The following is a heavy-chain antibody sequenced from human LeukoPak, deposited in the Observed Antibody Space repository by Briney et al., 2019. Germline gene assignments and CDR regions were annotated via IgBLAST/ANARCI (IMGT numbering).Heavy chain of an antibody. Sequence: SETLPLTCTVSGGSISSYYWSWIRQPPGKGLEWIGYIYYSGSTNYNPSLKSRVTISVDTSKNQFSLKLSSVTAADTAVYYCARSVRTMVRGVINNWFDPWGQGTLVTVSS. V-gene: IGHV4-59*01. CDR3: ARSVRTMVRGVINNWFDP. J-gene: IGHJ5*02. CDR1: GGSISSYY. CDR2: IYYSGST. D-gene: IGHD3-10*01.